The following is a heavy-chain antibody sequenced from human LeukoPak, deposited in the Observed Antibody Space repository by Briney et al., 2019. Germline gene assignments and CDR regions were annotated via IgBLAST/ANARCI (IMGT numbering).Heavy chain of an antibody. CDR1: GLTFSSYA. Sequence: GGSLRLSCAASGLTFSSYAMSWVRQAPGKGLEWVSAISGSGGSTYYADSVKGRFTISRDNSKNTLYLQMNSLRAEDTAVYYCCLVDDFWSGPMSNWGQGTLVTVSS. CDR3: CLVDDFWSGPMSN. V-gene: IGHV3-23*01. D-gene: IGHD3-3*01. CDR2: ISGSGGST. J-gene: IGHJ4*02.